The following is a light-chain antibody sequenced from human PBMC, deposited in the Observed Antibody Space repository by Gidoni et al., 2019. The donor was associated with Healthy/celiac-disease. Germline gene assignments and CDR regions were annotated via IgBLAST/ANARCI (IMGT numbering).Light chain of an antibody. CDR1: SSNIGSNY. CDR2: RNN. J-gene: IGLJ3*02. V-gene: IGLV1-47*01. Sequence: QSVLTQPPSASGTPGQRVTISCSGSSSNIGSNYVYWYQHLPGTAPNLLIYRNNQRPSGVPARFSGSQSGTSASLAISGLRSEDEADYYCAAWDDSLSVPWVFGGGTKLTVL. CDR3: AAWDDSLSVPWV.